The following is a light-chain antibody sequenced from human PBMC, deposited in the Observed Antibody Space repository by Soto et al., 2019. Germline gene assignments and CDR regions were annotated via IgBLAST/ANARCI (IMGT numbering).Light chain of an antibody. V-gene: IGKV3-15*01. CDR1: QTVCNN. J-gene: IGKJ4*01. Sequence: EIVMTQSPATLSVSPGEKATLSCRASQTVCNNLAWYQQKPGKAPRLLIYFASTRATGIPARFSGSGSGTEFTLTISSLQSEDFAVYYCQQYNKWPLTFGGGTKVETK. CDR3: QQYNKWPLT. CDR2: FAS.